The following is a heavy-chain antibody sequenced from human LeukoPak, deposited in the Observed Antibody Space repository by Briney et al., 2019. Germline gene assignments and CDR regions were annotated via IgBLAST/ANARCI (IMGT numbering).Heavy chain of an antibody. V-gene: IGHV3-30*02. CDR3: AKDRIYGSGSYFDY. CDR2: IRYDGSNK. J-gene: IGHJ4*02. D-gene: IGHD3-10*01. Sequence: PGGSLRLSCVASGFMLSNNAMSWVRQAPGKGLEWVAFIRYDGSNKYYADSVKGRFTISRDNSKNTLYLQMNSLRAEDTAVYYCAKDRIYGSGSYFDYWGQGTLVTVSS. CDR1: GFMLSNNA.